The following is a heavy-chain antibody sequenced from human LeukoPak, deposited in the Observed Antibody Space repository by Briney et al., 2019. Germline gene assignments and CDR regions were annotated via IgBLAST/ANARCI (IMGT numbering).Heavy chain of an antibody. CDR2: ISTSSSTM. D-gene: IGHD6-13*01. J-gene: IGHJ6*03. V-gene: IGHV3-48*03. CDR1: GFTFSSYE. CDR3: ARDREKQQLPQFFYYYYMDV. Sequence: AGGSLRLSCAASGFTFSSYEMNWVRQAPGKGLEWVSYISTSSSTMYYADSVKGRFTTSRDNARNSLYLQMNSLRAEDTAVYYCARDREKQQLPQFFYYYYMDVWGKGTTVTVSS.